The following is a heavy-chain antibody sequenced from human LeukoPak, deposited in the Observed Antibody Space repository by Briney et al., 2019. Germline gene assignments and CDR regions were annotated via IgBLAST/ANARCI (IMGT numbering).Heavy chain of an antibody. Sequence: PGGSLRLSCAASGFTFSSYAMSWVRQAPGRGLEWVSAISGSGGSRYYADSVKGRFTISRDNSKNTLYLQMNSLRAEDTAVYYCAKVLRYYDSSGYSSSDPDWGQGTLVTVSS. CDR2: ISGSGGSR. V-gene: IGHV3-23*01. CDR1: GFTFSSYA. J-gene: IGHJ4*02. CDR3: AKVLRYYDSSGYSSSDPD. D-gene: IGHD3-22*01.